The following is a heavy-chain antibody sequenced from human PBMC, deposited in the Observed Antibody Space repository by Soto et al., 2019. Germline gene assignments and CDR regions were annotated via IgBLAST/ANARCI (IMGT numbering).Heavy chain of an antibody. CDR2: ISGSGGST. CDR1: GFTFSSYA. CDR3: AKPPEVAMIAVGAFDI. V-gene: IGHV3-23*01. J-gene: IGHJ3*02. Sequence: GGSLRLSCAASGFTFSSYAMSWVRQAPGKGLEWVSAISGSGGSTYYADSVKGRFTISRGNSKNTLYLQMNSLRAEDTAVYYCAKPPEVAMIAVGAFDIWGQGTMVTVSS. D-gene: IGHD3-22*01.